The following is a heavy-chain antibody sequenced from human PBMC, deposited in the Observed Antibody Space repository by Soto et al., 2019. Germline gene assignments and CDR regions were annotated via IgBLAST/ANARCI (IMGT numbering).Heavy chain of an antibody. Sequence: PSETLSLTCTVSGGSISSSSYYWGWIRQPPGKGLEWIGSIYYSGSTYYNPSLKSRVTISVDTSKNQFSLKLSSVTAADTAVYYCTYDILTGYYKAPSHRYGMDVWGQGTTVS. CDR3: TYDILTGYYKAPSHRYGMDV. CDR2: IYYSGST. V-gene: IGHV4-39*01. J-gene: IGHJ6*02. D-gene: IGHD3-9*01. CDR1: GGSISSSSYY.